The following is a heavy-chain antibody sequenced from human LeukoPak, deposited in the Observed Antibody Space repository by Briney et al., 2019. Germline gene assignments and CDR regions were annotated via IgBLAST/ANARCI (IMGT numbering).Heavy chain of an antibody. V-gene: IGHV4-39*01. CDR3: ARLKTSIAARNDAFDI. CDR2: IYYSGST. J-gene: IGHJ3*02. D-gene: IGHD6-6*01. CDR1: GGSISSSSYY. Sequence: SETLSLTCTVSGGSISSSSYYWGWIRQPPGKGLEWIGSIYYSGSTYYNPSLKSRVTISVDTSKNQFSLKLSSVTAADTAVYYCARLKTSIAARNDAFDIRGQGTMVTVSS.